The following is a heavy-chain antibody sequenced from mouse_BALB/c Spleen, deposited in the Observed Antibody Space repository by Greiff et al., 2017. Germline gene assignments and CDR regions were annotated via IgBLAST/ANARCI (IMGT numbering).Heavy chain of an antibody. D-gene: IGHD2-2*01. CDR2: INSNGGST. Sequence: VQLKESGGGLVQPGGSLKLSCAASGFTFSSYGMSWVRQTPDKRLELVATINSNGGSTYYPDSVKGRFTISRDNAKNTLYLQMSSLKSEDTAMYYCARDGRLRRDYAMDYWGQGTSVTVSS. J-gene: IGHJ4*01. CDR3: ARDGRLRRDYAMDY. V-gene: IGHV5-6-3*01. CDR1: GFTFSSYG.